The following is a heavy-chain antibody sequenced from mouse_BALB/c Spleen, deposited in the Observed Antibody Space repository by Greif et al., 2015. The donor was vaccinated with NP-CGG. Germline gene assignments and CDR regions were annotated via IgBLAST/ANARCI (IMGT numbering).Heavy chain of an antibody. CDR2: IWGDGST. Sequence: QVQLKESGPGLVAPSQSLSITCTVSGFSLTGYGVNWVRQPPGKGLEWLGMIWGDGSTDYNSALKSRLSISKDNSKSQVFLKMNSLQTDDTARYYCARERGYGSHYFDYWGQGTTLTVSS. CDR3: ARERGYGSHYFDY. D-gene: IGHD1-1*01. J-gene: IGHJ2*01. CDR1: GFSLTGYG. V-gene: IGHV2-6-7*01.